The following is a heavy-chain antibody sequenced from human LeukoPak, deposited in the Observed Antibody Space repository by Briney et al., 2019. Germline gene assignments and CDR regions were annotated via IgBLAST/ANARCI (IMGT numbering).Heavy chain of an antibody. CDR3: ARDYCGGDCYEVLNDAFDI. D-gene: IGHD2-21*02. CDR2: INWNGGST. V-gene: IGHV3-20*04. J-gene: IGHJ3*02. CDR1: GFSFSTYW. Sequence: GGSLRLSCAASGFSFSTYWMSWVRQTPEKGLEWVSGINWNGGSTGYADSVKGRFTISRDNAKNSLYLQMNSLRAEDTALYYCARDYCGGDCYEVLNDAFDIWGQGTMVTVSS.